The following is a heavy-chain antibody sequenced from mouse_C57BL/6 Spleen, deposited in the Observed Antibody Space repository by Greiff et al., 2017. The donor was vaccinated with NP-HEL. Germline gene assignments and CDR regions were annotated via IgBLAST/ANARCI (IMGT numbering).Heavy chain of an antibody. CDR1: GYTFTDYN. CDR3: ARYYDGGSYYAMDY. J-gene: IGHJ4*01. D-gene: IGHD1-1*01. V-gene: IGHV1-18*01. CDR2: INPNNGGT. Sequence: EVQLQQSGPELVKPGASVKIPCKASGYTFTDYNMDWVKQSHGKSLEWIGDINPNNGGTIYNQKFKGKAKWTVDKSSSTAYMELRSLTSEDTAVYYCARYYDGGSYYAMDYWGQGTSVTVSS.